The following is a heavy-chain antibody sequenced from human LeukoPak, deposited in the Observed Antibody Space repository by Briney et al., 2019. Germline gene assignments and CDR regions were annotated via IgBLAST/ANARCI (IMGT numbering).Heavy chain of an antibody. CDR2: IHHSGST. D-gene: IGHD2-15*01. V-gene: IGHV4-4*02. J-gene: IGHJ3*02. Sequence: SETLSLTCAVSGGFHSSTNWWSWVRQPPGKGLEWIGEIHHSGSTNYKPSLKSRVTISVDKSQNQFSLKLSSVTAADTAVYYCVREEGEGSGGSGAFDIWGQGTMVTVSS. CDR1: GGFHSSTNW. CDR3: VREEGEGSGGSGAFDI.